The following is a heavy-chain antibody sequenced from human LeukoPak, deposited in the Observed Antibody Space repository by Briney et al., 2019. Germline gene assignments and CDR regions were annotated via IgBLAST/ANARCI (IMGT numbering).Heavy chain of an antibody. V-gene: IGHV4-39*07. Sequence: SETLSLTCTVSGGSLTSTSHYWDWVRQPPGKGLEWIGEIYHSGSTNYNPSLKSRVTISVDKSKNQFSLKLSSVTAADTAVYYCARPSIRSGYSFDYWGQGTLVTVSS. D-gene: IGHD3-3*01. CDR3: ARPSIRSGYSFDY. CDR2: IYHSGST. J-gene: IGHJ4*02. CDR1: GGSLTSTSHY.